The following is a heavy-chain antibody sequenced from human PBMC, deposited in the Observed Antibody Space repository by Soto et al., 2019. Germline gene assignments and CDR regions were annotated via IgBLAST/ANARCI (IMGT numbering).Heavy chain of an antibody. V-gene: IGHV3-23*01. J-gene: IGHJ4*02. Sequence: VQFWDWGGALVRPGGSLRLSCGAPGFTFSSSAMSWVRQAPGKGLEGVSTFRESGGTTHYADPVKGRFTMARDTSRNMLFLQMNSLRAEDTAIYYCAKDSHWAIISPTHDYWGQGTLVTVSS. CDR3: AKDSHWAIISPTHDY. CDR1: GFTFSSSA. D-gene: IGHD2-2*01. CDR2: FRESGGTT.